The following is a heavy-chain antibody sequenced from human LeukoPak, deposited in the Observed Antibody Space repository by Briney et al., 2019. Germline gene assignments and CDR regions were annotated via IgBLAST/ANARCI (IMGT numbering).Heavy chain of an antibody. D-gene: IGHD3-10*01. CDR1: GFTFINYW. V-gene: IGHV3-74*01. J-gene: IGHJ4*02. Sequence: PGGSLRLSCAASGFTFINYWLQWVRQARGKGLASVSRISLVGNETSYAHSVRGRFTISRDNAKNTLYLQMNGLRAEDTAIYYCARGVYGNFDYWGQGTLVTVSS. CDR3: ARGVYGNFDY. CDR2: ISLVGNET.